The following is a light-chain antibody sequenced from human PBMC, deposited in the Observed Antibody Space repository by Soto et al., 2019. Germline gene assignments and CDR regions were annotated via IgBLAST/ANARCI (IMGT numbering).Light chain of an antibody. V-gene: IGLV2-14*01. J-gene: IGLJ2*01. CDR2: DVS. CDR1: SSDVGGYNY. CDR3: SSYTSSSTVV. Sequence: QSALTQPASVSGSPGQSITISCTGTSSDVGGYNYVSLYQQHPGKAPKLMIYDVSNRPSGVSNRFSGSKSVNTASLTISGLQAEDKADYYCSSYTSSSTVVFGGGTKLTVL.